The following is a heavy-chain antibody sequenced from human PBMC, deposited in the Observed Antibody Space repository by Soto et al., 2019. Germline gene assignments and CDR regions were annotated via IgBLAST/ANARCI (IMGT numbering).Heavy chain of an antibody. Sequence: SQTLSLTCAISGDSVSHNGVARNWFRQSPSRGLEWLGYTFFTSSWNYNYALSVISRITINPDTSKNQFSLQLNSVTPEDTAVYYCARGNSRTFDYWGQGTLVTVSS. D-gene: IGHD1-7*01. J-gene: IGHJ4*02. CDR1: GDSVSHNGVA. CDR2: TFFTSSWNY. V-gene: IGHV6-1*01. CDR3: ARGNSRTFDY.